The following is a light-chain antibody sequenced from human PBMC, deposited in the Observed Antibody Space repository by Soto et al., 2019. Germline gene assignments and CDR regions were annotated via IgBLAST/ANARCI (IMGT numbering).Light chain of an antibody. Sequence: QAVVTQEPPLTVSPGGTVTLTCGSSTGAVTSGHYPYWFQQKPGQAPRTLIYDTSNKHSWTPARFSGYLLGGKAALTLSGAQPEDEAEYFCLLSFNGPYVFGGGTKVTVL. CDR1: TGAVTSGHY. CDR3: LLSFNGPYV. CDR2: DTS. J-gene: IGLJ1*01. V-gene: IGLV7-46*01.